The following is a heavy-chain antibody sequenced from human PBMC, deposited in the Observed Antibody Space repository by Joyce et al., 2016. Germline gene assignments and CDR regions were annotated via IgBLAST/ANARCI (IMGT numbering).Heavy chain of an antibody. V-gene: IGHV4-59*08. J-gene: IGHJ6*02. Sequence: QVQLQESGPGLVKPSETLSLTCTVSGGSISSYYWSWIRQPPGKGLEWIEYIYYSGSTNYNPSLKSRVTISVDTSKNQCSLKLSSVTTADTAVYYCASTDGTYYYYGMDVWGQGTTVTVAS. CDR3: ASTDGTYYYYGMDV. D-gene: IGHD5-24*01. CDR1: GGSISSYY. CDR2: IYYSGST.